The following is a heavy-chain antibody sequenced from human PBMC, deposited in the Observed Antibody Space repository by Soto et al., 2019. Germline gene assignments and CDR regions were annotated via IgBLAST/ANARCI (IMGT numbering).Heavy chain of an antibody. D-gene: IGHD4-17*01. CDR3: ATSHYGDMD. J-gene: IGHJ4*02. CDR2: VAGNGDIT. V-gene: IGHV3-23*01. CDR1: GFNFNYYG. Sequence: EVQLLESGGGLVQPGGSLRLTCAGSGFNFNYYGMSWVRQAPGKGLELVSIVAGNGDITYETDSLKGRFTTSRDNSENLVWLQMNSLRVEDTAIYYCATSHYGDMDWGQGTLVTVSS.